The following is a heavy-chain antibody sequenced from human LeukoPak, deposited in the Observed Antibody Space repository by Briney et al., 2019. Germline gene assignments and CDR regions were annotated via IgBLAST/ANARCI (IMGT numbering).Heavy chain of an antibody. CDR3: AGSVDGYNYAFDI. CDR2: IIPIFGTA. J-gene: IGHJ3*02. Sequence: SVKVSCKASGGTFSSYAISWVRQAPGPGLEWMGGIIPIFGTANYAQKFQGRVTITTDESTSTAYMELSSLRSEDTAVYYCAGSVDGYNYAFDIWGQGTMVTVSS. V-gene: IGHV1-69*05. CDR1: GGTFSSYA. D-gene: IGHD5-24*01.